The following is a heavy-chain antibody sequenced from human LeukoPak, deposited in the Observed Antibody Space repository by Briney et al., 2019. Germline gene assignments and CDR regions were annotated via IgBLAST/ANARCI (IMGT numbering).Heavy chain of an antibody. CDR2: ISDGGVSI. CDR3: VRGRHSANNYGGDY. D-gene: IGHD5-12*01. V-gene: IGHV3-48*03. CDR1: GFTFSAYE. Sequence: PGGSLRLSCATSGFTFSAYEMNWVRQAPGKGLEWISYISDGGVSIHYADSVRGRFSISRDNAKDALLLQMNTLRAEDTAVYYCVRGRHSANNYGGDYWGQGTLVTVSS. J-gene: IGHJ4*02.